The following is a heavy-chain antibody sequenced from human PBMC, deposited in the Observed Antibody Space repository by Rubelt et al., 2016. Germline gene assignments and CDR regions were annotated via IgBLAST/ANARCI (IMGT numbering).Heavy chain of an antibody. CDR2: ISGSGGST. CDR3: ARGAVAGRYGMDV. J-gene: IGHJ6*02. CDR1: GFTFSSYA. D-gene: IGHD3-10*01. V-gene: IGHV3-23*01. Sequence: SCAASGFTFSSYAMTWVRQVPGKGLEWVSGISGSGGSTYNADSVKGRLTISRDNSKNTLYLQMNSLRAEDTAVYYCARGAVAGRYGMDVWGQGTTVTVSS.